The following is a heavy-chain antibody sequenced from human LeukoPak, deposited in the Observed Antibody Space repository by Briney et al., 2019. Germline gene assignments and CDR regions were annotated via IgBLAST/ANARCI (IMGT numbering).Heavy chain of an antibody. CDR1: GFTFSYYY. CDR2: ITSSGSDI. D-gene: IGHD5-12*01. J-gene: IGHJ4*02. Sequence: GGSLRLSCAASGFTFSYYYMSWIRQAPGKGLEWVAYITSSGSDIYYADSVRGRFSISRDNAKNSLFLQMNSLRVEDTATYYCASEIVATSGDFWGQGTLVSVSS. V-gene: IGHV3-11*01. CDR3: ASEIVATSGDF.